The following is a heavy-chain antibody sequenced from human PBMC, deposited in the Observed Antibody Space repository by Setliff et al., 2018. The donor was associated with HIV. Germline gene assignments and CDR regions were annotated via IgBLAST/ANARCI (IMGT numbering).Heavy chain of an antibody. CDR2: ISSNGGST. CDR1: GFTFSSYF. V-gene: IGHV3-64*02. J-gene: IGHJ4*02. D-gene: IGHD2-2*01. CDR3: ARRGYCGSTTCYYDY. Sequence: PGGSLRLSCAASGFTFSSYFMHWVRQAPGKGLEYVSAISSNGGSTYYADSVKGRFTISRDNSKNTLYLQMGSLRAEDMAVYYCARRGYCGSTTCYYDYWGQGTLVTVSS.